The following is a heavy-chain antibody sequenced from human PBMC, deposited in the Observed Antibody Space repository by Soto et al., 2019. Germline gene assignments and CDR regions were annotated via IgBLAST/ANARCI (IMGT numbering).Heavy chain of an antibody. D-gene: IGHD1-26*01. Sequence: ASVKVSCKASGYTFTSYGISWVRQAPGQGLEWMGWISAYNGNTNYAQKLQGRVTMTTDTSTSTAYMELRSLRSDDTAVYYCAGGVLSGSYYNWFDPWGQGTPVTVSS. J-gene: IGHJ5*02. CDR2: ISAYNGNT. CDR3: AGGVLSGSYYNWFDP. CDR1: GYTFTSYG. V-gene: IGHV1-18*01.